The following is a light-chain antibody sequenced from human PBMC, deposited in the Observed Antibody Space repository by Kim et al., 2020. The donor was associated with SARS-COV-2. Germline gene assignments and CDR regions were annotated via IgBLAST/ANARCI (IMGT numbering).Light chain of an antibody. CDR2: DVT. CDR1: SSDIGSYNY. CDR3: ASYTSTNTHI. J-gene: IGLJ2*01. V-gene: IGLV2-14*04. Sequence: GQSITISCTGTSSDIGSYNYVSWFQQHPARAPKLIIYDVTERPSGISDRFSGSKSGTTASLTISGLQPEDEATYFCASYTSTNTHIFGGGTQLTVL.